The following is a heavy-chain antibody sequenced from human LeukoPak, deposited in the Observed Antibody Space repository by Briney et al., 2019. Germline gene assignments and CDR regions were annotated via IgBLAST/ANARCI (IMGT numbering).Heavy chain of an antibody. Sequence: GRSLRLSCAASGFTFDDYAMHWVRQAPGKGLEWVSGTSWNSGSIGYADSVKGRFTISRDNAKNSLYLQMNSLRAEDTALYYCAKDTYSSSWFRFDPWGQGTLVTVSS. V-gene: IGHV3-9*01. J-gene: IGHJ5*02. D-gene: IGHD6-13*01. CDR2: TSWNSGSI. CDR1: GFTFDDYA. CDR3: AKDTYSSSWFRFDP.